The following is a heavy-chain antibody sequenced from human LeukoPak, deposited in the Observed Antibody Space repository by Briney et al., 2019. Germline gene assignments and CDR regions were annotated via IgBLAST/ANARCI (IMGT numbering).Heavy chain of an antibody. J-gene: IGHJ4*02. CDR2: VSSTGGDK. Sequence: GGPLMLSCTGSGVMFEDYYLSWIRQAPGKGLEWISYVSSTGGDKFYADPVKGRFTISRDNARNSLYMEMNDLIAEDTAFYYCARGENGSFDHWGQGTLVIVSS. CDR1: GVMFEDYY. V-gene: IGHV3-11*01. CDR3: ARGENGSFDH. D-gene: IGHD2-2*03.